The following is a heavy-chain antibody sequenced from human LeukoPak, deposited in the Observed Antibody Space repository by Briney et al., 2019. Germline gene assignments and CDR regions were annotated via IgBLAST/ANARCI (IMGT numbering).Heavy chain of an antibody. V-gene: IGHV4-39*07. CDR3: ARVYCQMCDDILNDGAFDI. D-gene: IGHD3-9*01. CDR2: IYYSGST. J-gene: IGHJ3*02. CDR1: GGSISSSSYY. Sequence: PSETLSLTCTVSGGSISSSSYYWGWIRQPPGKGLEWIGSIYYSGSTYYNPSLKSRVTISVDTSKNQFSLKLSSVTAADTAVYYCARVYCQMCDDILNDGAFDIWGQGTMVTVSS.